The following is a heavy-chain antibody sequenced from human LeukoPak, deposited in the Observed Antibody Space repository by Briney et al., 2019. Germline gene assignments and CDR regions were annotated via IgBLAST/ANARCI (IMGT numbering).Heavy chain of an antibody. J-gene: IGHJ4*02. CDR1: GGTFSSYA. V-gene: IGHV1-69*06. CDR2: IIPIFGTA. CDR3: ARGRDCSSTSCYADY. Sequence: GASVKVSCKASGGTFSSYAISWVRQAPGQGLEWMGGIIPIFGTASHAQKFQGRVTITADKSTSTAYMELSSLRSEDTAVYYCARGRDCSSTSCYADYWGQGTLVTVSS. D-gene: IGHD2-2*01.